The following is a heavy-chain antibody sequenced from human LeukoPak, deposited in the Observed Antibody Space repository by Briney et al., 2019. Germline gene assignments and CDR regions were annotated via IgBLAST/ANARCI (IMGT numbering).Heavy chain of an antibody. CDR1: GFTFSSSD. CDR2: ISYDATNK. J-gene: IGHJ5*02. V-gene: IGHV3-30*03. Sequence: PGRSLRLSCAASGFTFSSSDMHWVRQAPGKGLEWVAVISYDATNKYYADSVKGRFTLSRDNAKSTLYLQMNSLRAEDTAVYHCARSPNCGGDCSWGQGTLVTVSS. D-gene: IGHD2-21*02. CDR3: ARSPNCGGDCS.